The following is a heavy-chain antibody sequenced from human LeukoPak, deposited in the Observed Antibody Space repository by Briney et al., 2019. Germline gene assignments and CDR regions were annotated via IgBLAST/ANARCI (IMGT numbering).Heavy chain of an antibody. CDR3: ARALSNWNDFDY. V-gene: IGHV4-30-4*08. D-gene: IGHD1-20*01. CDR1: GGSISSGDYY. J-gene: IGHJ4*02. CDR2: ISYSGST. Sequence: SQTLSLTCTVSGGSISSGDYYWSWIRQPPGKGLEWIGYISYSGSTYYNPSLKSRVTISVDTSKNQFSLKLSSVTAADTAVYYCARALSNWNDFDYWGQGTLATVSS.